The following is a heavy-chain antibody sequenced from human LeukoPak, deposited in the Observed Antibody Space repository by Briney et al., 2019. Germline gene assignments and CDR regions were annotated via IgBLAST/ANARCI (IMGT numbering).Heavy chain of an antibody. J-gene: IGHJ4*02. Sequence: GESLKISCQGSGYSFSSFWIGWVRPMPGKGLEWMGFIYPGDSDVRYSPSFQGQVNISADKSFNSAYLQWNSLKASDTAMYYCARRRSMSYRSYFEYWGQGTLVTVSS. CDR1: GYSFSSFW. CDR2: IYPGDSDV. D-gene: IGHD1-26*01. V-gene: IGHV5-51*01. CDR3: ARRRSMSYRSYFEY.